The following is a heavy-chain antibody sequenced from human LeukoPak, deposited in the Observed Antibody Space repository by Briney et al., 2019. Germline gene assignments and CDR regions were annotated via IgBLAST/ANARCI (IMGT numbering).Heavy chain of an antibody. D-gene: IGHD1-26*01. CDR2: IKEDASET. J-gene: IGHJ4*02. V-gene: IGHV3-7*01. CDR3: TRGSPLDY. Sequence: GGSLRLSCAASGLTFSSSWMTWVRQAPGKGLEWVANIKEDASETNYVGSAMGRFAISRDNAKNTLYLQMNSQRVEDTAIYYCTRGSPLDYWGQGTQVTVSS. CDR1: GLTFSSSW.